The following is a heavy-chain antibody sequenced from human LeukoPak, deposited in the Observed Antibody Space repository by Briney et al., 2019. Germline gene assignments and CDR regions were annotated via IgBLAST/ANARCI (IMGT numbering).Heavy chain of an antibody. CDR2: ITRSGGVT. CDR1: GFTFSNYA. Sequence: RAGGSLRLSCAASGFTFSNYAMNWVRQAPGKGLEWVSAITRSGGVTYYADSVKGRLTISRDNSENTLFLQMNSLRAEDTAVYYCANNIYNGTWYGYFHHWGQGTLVTVSS. D-gene: IGHD6-13*01. CDR3: ANNIYNGTWYGYFHH. J-gene: IGHJ1*01. V-gene: IGHV3-23*01.